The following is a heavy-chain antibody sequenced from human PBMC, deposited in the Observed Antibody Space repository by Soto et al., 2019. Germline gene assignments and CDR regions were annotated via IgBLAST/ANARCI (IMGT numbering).Heavy chain of an antibody. J-gene: IGHJ5*02. CDR2: IYHSGST. CDR1: GYSISSGYC. V-gene: IGHV4-38-2*02. CDR3: ARGPSYCSSTSCYTNWFDP. D-gene: IGHD2-2*02. Sequence: PDTLSLCCPVSGYSISSGYCWVWIRPPPGKWLEWIGSIYHSGSTYYNPSLKSRVTISVDTSKNQFSLKLSSVTAADTAVYYCARGPSYCSSTSCYTNWFDPWGQGTLVTVSA.